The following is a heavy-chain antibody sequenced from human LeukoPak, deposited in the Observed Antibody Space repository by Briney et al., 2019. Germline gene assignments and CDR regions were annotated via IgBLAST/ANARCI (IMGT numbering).Heavy chain of an antibody. D-gene: IGHD1-26*01. Sequence: PGGSLRLSCAASGFTLSSYSMNWVRQAPGKGLEWVSSISSSSSYIYYADSVKGRFTIPRDNAKNSLYLQMNSLRAEDTAVYYCARGRAGATFYFDYWGLGTLVTVSS. J-gene: IGHJ4*02. CDR2: ISSSSSYI. V-gene: IGHV3-21*01. CDR1: GFTLSSYS. CDR3: ARGRAGATFYFDY.